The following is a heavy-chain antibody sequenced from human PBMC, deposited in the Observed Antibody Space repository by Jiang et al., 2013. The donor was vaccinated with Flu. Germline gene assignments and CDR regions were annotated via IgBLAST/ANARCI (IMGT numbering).Heavy chain of an antibody. J-gene: IGHJ3*02. CDR1: GYSFTSYW. V-gene: IGHV5-51*01. Sequence: VQLVESGAEVKKPGESLKISCKGSGYSFTSYWIGWVRQMPGKGLEWMGIIYPGDSDTRYSPSFQGQVTISADKSISTAYLQWSSLKASDTAMYYCARHIPNYDILTGYYSPDAFDIRGQGTMVTVSS. CDR2: IYPGDSDT. D-gene: IGHD3-9*01. CDR3: ARHIPNYDILTGYYSPDAFDI.